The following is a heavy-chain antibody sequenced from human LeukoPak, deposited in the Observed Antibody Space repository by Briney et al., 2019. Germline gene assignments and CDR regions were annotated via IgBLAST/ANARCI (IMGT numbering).Heavy chain of an antibody. J-gene: IGHJ4*02. V-gene: IGHV5-51*01. Sequence: PGASLLIYCMGSGYSFTNYWIGWVRHMPGKGLEWMGIIYPGDSDTRYSPSFQGQVTISADKSISTAHLQWSSLKASDTAMYYCARRRSGYYFDYWGQGTLVTVSS. CDR1: GYSFTNYW. CDR3: ARRRSGYYFDY. CDR2: IYPGDSDT. D-gene: IGHD3-22*01.